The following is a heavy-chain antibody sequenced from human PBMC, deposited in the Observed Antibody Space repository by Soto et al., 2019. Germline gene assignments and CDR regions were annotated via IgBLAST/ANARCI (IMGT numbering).Heavy chain of an antibody. V-gene: IGHV4-31*03. CDR1: GGSISSGGYY. Sequence: SETLSLTCTVSGGSISSGGYYWSWIRQHPGKGLEWIGYIYYSGSTYYNPSLKSRVTISVDTSKNQFSLKLSSVTPEDTAVYYCARVSYGSGSYSYYFDYWGQGTLVTVSS. D-gene: IGHD3-10*01. CDR3: ARVSYGSGSYSYYFDY. CDR2: IYYSGST. J-gene: IGHJ4*02.